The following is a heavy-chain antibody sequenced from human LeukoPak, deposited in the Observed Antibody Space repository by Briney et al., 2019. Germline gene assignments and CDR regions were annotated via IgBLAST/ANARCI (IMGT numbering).Heavy chain of an antibody. J-gene: IGHJ6*02. D-gene: IGHD5-18*01. CDR2: ISGSGGST. Sequence: GGSLRLSCAASGFTFSSYAMSWVRQAPGKGLEWVSAISGSGGSTYYADSVKGRFTISRDNAKNSLYLQMNSLRAEDTAVYYCARDRYSYGPYYYYGMDVWGQGTTVTVSS. CDR1: GFTFSSYA. V-gene: IGHV3-23*01. CDR3: ARDRYSYGPYYYYGMDV.